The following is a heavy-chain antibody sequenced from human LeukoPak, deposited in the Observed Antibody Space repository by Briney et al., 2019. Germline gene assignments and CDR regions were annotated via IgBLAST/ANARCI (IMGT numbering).Heavy chain of an antibody. CDR1: GGSISSGGYY. J-gene: IGHJ5*02. D-gene: IGHD6-19*01. Sequence: SETLSLTCTVSGGSISSGGYYWSWIRQHPGKGLEWIGYIYYSGSTYYNPSLKSRVTISVDTSKNQFSLKLSSVTAADTGVYYCARHAAVEGSSGRSPLWWFDPWGQGTLVTVST. CDR2: IYYSGST. V-gene: IGHV4-31*03. CDR3: ARHAAVEGSSGRSPLWWFDP.